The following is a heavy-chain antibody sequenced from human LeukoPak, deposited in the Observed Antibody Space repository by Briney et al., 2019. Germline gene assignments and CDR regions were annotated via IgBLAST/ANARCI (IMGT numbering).Heavy chain of an antibody. J-gene: IGHJ4*02. V-gene: IGHV5-51*01. Sequence: GESLKISCKGSGYGFTNDWIGWVRQMPGKGLEWMGIIYPGDSNTRYSPSFQGQVTITADKSISTAYLQWSSLKASDTAKYYCARHTKYSTSSRVFDYWGQGTLVTVSS. CDR2: IYPGDSNT. D-gene: IGHD6-6*01. CDR3: ARHTKYSTSSRVFDY. CDR1: GYGFTNDW.